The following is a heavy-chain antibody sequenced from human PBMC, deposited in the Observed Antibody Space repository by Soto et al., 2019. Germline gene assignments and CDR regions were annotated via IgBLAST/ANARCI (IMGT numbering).Heavy chain of an antibody. CDR2: ISYDGSNK. D-gene: IGHD6-13*01. CDR1: GFTFSSYG. V-gene: IGHV3-30*18. J-gene: IGHJ4*02. CDR3: AKDGAAAGTWGNYFDY. Sequence: GGSLRLSCAASGFTFSSYGMHWVRQAPGKGLEWVAVISYDGSNKYYADSVKGRFTISRDNSKNTLYLQMNSLRAEDTAVYYCAKDGAAAGTWGNYFDYWGQGTLVTVSS.